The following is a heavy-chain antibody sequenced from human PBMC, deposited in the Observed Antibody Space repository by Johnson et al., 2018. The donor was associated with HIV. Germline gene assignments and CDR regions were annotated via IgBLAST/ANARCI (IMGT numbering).Heavy chain of an antibody. Sequence: QVQLVESGGGLVKPGGSLRLSCAASGFTFSDYYMSWIRQAPGKGLEWVSYISSSGSTIYYADSVKGRFTISRDNSKNTLYLQMNSLRAEDTAVYYCAKGVVPAAADAFDIWGQGTMVTVSS. CDR2: ISSSGSTI. J-gene: IGHJ3*02. CDR1: GFTFSDYY. V-gene: IGHV3-11*04. D-gene: IGHD2-2*01. CDR3: AKGVVPAAADAFDI.